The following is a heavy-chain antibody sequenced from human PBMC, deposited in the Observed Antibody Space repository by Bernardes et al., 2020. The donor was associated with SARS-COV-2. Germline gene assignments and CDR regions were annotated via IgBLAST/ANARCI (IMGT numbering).Heavy chain of an antibody. V-gene: IGHV4-39*01. J-gene: IGHJ3*02. CDR2: VYYSGST. Sequence: SETLSLTCSVSGVSISSSTYYWGWIRQPPGKGLEWIGSVYYSGSTYSSPSLKSRVTISVDTSKNQFSLSLSSVTAADTAVYYCARLEDRRDNAFDIWGQGTMVTVSS. CDR3: ARLEDRRDNAFDI. CDR1: GVSISSSTYY.